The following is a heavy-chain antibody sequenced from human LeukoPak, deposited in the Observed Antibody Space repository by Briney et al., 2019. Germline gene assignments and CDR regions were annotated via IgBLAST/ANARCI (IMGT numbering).Heavy chain of an antibody. CDR1: GYTFTGYY. D-gene: IGHD3-10*01. CDR3: ARFDPPYYYGSGSYDDY. V-gene: IGHV1-2*02. J-gene: IGHJ4*02. CDR2: INPNNGDT. Sequence: ASVKVSCKASGYTFTGYYMHWVRQAPGQGLEWMGWINPNNGDTKCAQKFQDRVTMSRDTSISTAYMELSRLRSDDTAVYFCARFDPPYYYGSGSYDDYWGQGTLVTVSS.